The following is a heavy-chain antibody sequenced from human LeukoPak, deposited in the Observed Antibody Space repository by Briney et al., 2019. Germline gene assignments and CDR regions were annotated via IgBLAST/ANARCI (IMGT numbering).Heavy chain of an antibody. CDR3: ARHTCTSCPNDY. J-gene: IGHJ4*02. V-gene: IGHV4-59*01. Sequence: SETLSLTCTVSGASISSYYWSWIRQPPGKGLEWIGYIHYSGGTNHNPSLKSRVTISVDTSKNQFSLKLSSVTAADTAVYYCARHTCTSCPNDYWGQGTLVTVSS. CDR2: IHYSGGT. CDR1: GASISSYY. D-gene: IGHD2-2*01.